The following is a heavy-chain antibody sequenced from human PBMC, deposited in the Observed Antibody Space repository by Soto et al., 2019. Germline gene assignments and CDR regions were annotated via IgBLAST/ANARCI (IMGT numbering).Heavy chain of an antibody. CDR1: GLSFTSYT. CDR3: ARSTPGNPFDI. D-gene: IGHD3-10*01. Sequence: GGSLRLSCAASGLSFTSYTMNWVRQAPGKGLEWVASISAGGRSIYYADSLKGRSTVSRDNAKSSLYLQMNSLRAEDTAVYYCARSTPGNPFDIWGQGTMVTVSS. J-gene: IGHJ3*02. V-gene: IGHV3-21*01. CDR2: ISAGGRSI.